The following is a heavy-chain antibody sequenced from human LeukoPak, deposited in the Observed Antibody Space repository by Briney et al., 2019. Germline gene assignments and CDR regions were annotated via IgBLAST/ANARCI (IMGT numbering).Heavy chain of an antibody. V-gene: IGHV4-59*01. Sequence: SETLSLTCTVSGGSISSYYSSWIRQPPGKGLEWIGYIYYSGSTNYNPSLKSRVTISVDTSKNQFSLKLSSVTAADTAVYYCAGGGYDLDYWGQGTLVTVSS. CDR1: GGSISSYY. J-gene: IGHJ4*02. D-gene: IGHD5-12*01. CDR2: IYYSGST. CDR3: AGGGYDLDY.